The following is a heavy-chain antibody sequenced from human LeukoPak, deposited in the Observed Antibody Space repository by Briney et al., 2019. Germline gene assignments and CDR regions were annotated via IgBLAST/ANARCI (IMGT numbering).Heavy chain of an antibody. CDR1: GFTFSDNY. J-gene: IGHJ3*02. CDR2: IYYSGTT. CDR3: ARDTVGATFPGAFDI. Sequence: GSLRLSCAASGFTFSDNYMSWIRQPPGKGLEWIGSIYYSGTTYYNPSLKSRVTISLDTSKNQFSLKLSSVTAADTAVYYCARDTVGATFPGAFDIWGQGTMVTVSS. V-gene: IGHV4-38-2*02. D-gene: IGHD1-26*01.